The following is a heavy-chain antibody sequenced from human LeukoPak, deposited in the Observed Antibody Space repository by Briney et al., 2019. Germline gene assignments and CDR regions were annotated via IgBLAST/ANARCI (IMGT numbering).Heavy chain of an antibody. J-gene: IGHJ4*02. Sequence: ASVKVSCKASGYTFTSYCIHWVRQAPGQGLEWMGIVNPSGGSTTNAQKFQGRVAMTRDTSTSTVYMELSSLNSEDTAVYYCARVTGPDYGGLPLEYWGQGTLVTVSS. CDR2: VNPSGGST. CDR1: GYTFTSYC. CDR3: ARVTGPDYGGLPLEY. V-gene: IGHV1-46*01. D-gene: IGHD4-23*01.